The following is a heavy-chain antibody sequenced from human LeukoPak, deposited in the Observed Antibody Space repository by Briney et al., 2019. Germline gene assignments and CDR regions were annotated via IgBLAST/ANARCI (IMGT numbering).Heavy chain of an antibody. J-gene: IGHJ5*02. CDR2: IYYTGST. Sequence: PSETLSLTCTVSGGSISSGGYFWTWIRQHPGKGLEWLGHIYYTGSTYYNPSLKSRVTISVDTSKNQFSLKLNSVTAADTAVYYCVRELGDMVITGGHWFDPWGQGTLVIVSS. CDR3: VRELGDMVITGGHWFDP. D-gene: IGHD2-21*01. CDR1: GGSISSGGYF. V-gene: IGHV4-31*03.